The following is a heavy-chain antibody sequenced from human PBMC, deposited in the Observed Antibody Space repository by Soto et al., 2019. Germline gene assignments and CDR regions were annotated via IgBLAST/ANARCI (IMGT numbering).Heavy chain of an antibody. J-gene: IGHJ6*02. CDR2: IHYSGST. CDR3: AREPNVLSGVRALGGMDV. V-gene: IGHV4-31*03. Sequence: SETLSLTCTVSGGSISSGGYYWSWIRQHPGKGLEWIGYIHYSGSTYYNPSLKSRVTISVDTSKNQFSLKLSSVTAADTAVYYCAREPNVLSGVRALGGMDVWGQGTTVTVSS. D-gene: IGHD3-10*01. CDR1: GGSISSGGYY.